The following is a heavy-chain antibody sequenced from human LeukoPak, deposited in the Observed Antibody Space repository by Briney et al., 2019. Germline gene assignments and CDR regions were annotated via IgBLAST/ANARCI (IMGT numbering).Heavy chain of an antibody. D-gene: IGHD3-10*01. J-gene: IGHJ6*03. CDR2: ISYDGSNK. CDR3: ARVISGNYYNYMDV. V-gene: IGHV3-30*01. CDR1: GFTFSSYA. Sequence: PGRSLRLSCAASGFTFSSYAMHWVRQAPGKGLEWVAVISYDGSNKYYADSVKGRFTISRDNSKNTLYLQMNSLRAEDTAVYYCARVISGNYYNYMDVWGKGTTVTVSS.